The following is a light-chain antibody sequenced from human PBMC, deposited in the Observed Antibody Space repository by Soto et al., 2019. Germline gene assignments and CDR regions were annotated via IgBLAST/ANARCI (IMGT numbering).Light chain of an antibody. CDR3: QQYNNWPPPLT. CDR2: GAS. V-gene: IGKV3-15*01. CDR1: QSVSSN. Sequence: EIVMTQSPATLSVSPGERATLSCRASQSVSSNLAWYQQKPVQAPRLLIYGASTRATGIPARFSGSGSGTEVNLTISSLQSEDFAVYYCQQYNNWPPPLTFGGGTKVQIK. J-gene: IGKJ4*01.